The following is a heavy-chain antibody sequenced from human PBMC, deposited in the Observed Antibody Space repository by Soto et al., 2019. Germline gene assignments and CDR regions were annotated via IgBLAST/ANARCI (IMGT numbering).Heavy chain of an antibody. CDR1: GFSLSTSGVG. Sequence: QITLKESGPTLVKPTQTLTLTCTFSGFSLSTSGVGVGWIRQPPGKALEWLALIYWDDDKRYSPSLKSRLTNTKDTSKNQVVLTMTNMDPVDTATYYCAHRPEDRDAFDIWGQGTMVTVSS. CDR3: AHRPEDRDAFDI. V-gene: IGHV2-5*02. D-gene: IGHD2-15*01. CDR2: IYWDDDK. J-gene: IGHJ3*02.